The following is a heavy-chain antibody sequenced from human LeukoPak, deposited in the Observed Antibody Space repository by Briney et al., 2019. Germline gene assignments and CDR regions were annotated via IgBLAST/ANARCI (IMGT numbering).Heavy chain of an antibody. CDR3: AAMVRGVSVQLKYNWFDP. D-gene: IGHD3-10*01. CDR2: IYSSGST. J-gene: IGHJ5*02. Sequence: SETLSLTCTVSGGSISSGSYYWSWTRQPAGKGLEWIGRIYSSGSTNYNPSLKSRVTISLDTSKNQFSLKLSSVTAADTAVYYCAAMVRGVSVQLKYNWFDPWGQGTLVTVSS. V-gene: IGHV4-61*02. CDR1: GGSISSGSYY.